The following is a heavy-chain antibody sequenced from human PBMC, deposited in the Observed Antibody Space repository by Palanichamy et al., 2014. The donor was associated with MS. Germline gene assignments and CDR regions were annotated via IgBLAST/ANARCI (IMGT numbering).Heavy chain of an antibody. CDR2: IKEDGSEE. CDR3: ASHGFWTFDN. J-gene: IGHJ4*02. V-gene: IGHV3-7*01. Sequence: EVQLVESGGGLVQPGGSLRLSCAASGFTFSIYWMSWVRQAPGKGLEWVANIKEDGSEEDCMDSLKGRFTISRDNAKNSLYLQMNSLRVEDTAVYYCASHGFWTFDNWGQGTMVTVSS. D-gene: IGHD1-1*01. CDR1: GFTFSIYW.